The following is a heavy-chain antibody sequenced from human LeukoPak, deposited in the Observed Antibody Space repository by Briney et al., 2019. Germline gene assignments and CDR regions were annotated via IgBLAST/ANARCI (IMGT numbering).Heavy chain of an antibody. CDR3: ARDHYYDSSGYSD. CDR2: ISSSSSYI. Sequence: GGSLRLSCAASGFTFGSYAMSWVRQAPGKGLEWVSSISSSSSYIYYADSVKGRFTISRDNAKNSLYLQMNSLRAEDTAVYYCARDHYYDSSGYSDWGQGTLVTVSS. D-gene: IGHD3-22*01. CDR1: GFTFGSYA. J-gene: IGHJ4*02. V-gene: IGHV3-21*01.